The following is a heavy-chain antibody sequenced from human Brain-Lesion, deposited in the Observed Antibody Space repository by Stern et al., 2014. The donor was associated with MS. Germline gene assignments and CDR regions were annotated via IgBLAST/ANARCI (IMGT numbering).Heavy chain of an antibody. CDR1: GFTFSSYG. V-gene: IGHV3-30*18. J-gene: IGHJ4*02. D-gene: IGHD3-16*02. CDR3: AKDVAHLGYSDY. Sequence: VQLVESGGGVVQPGRSLRVSCVASGFTFSSYGMHWVRQAPGKGLERVAVISCDGSNKYYADSVKGRFTISRDNSKNTLYLQMNSLRAEDTAVYYCAKDVAHLGYSDYWGQGTLVTVSS. CDR2: ISCDGSNK.